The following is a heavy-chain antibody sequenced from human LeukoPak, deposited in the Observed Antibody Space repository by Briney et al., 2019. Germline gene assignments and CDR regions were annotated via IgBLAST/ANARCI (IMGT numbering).Heavy chain of an antibody. CDR1: VFTFSNYG. J-gene: IGHJ4*02. V-gene: IGHV3-30*18. Sequence: GGSLRLSCAASVFTFSNYGMHWVRQAPGKGRDWVAVISFDGTNKYYVDSVKGRFTISRDNSNNTLYLQMNSLRAEDTAVYYCVKDRSSTWSFDYWGQGTLVIVSS. D-gene: IGHD6-13*01. CDR3: VKDRSSTWSFDY. CDR2: ISFDGTNK.